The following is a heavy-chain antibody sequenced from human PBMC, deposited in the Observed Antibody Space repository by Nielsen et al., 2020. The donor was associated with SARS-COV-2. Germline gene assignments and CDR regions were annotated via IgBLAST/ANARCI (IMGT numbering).Heavy chain of an antibody. CDR2: INSDGSRT. J-gene: IGHJ4*02. V-gene: IGHV3-74*01. Sequence: GGSLRLSCAASGFTFSNYGMNWVRQAPGKGLAWVSQINSDGSRTTYADSVEGRFTISRDNARDTLYLQMNSLSAEDTAVYYCVRVRDDGYYYDTGPFDYWGQGALVTVSS. D-gene: IGHD3-22*01. CDR1: GFTFSNYG. CDR3: VRVRDDGYYYDTGPFDY.